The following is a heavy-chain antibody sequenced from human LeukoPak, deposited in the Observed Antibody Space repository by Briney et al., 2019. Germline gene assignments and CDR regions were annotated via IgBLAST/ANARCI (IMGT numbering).Heavy chain of an antibody. Sequence: SVKVSCKASGGTFSSYAISWVRQAPGQGLEWMGRIIPILGIANYAQKFQGRVTITADKSTSTAYMELSSLRSEDTAVYYCASVMVRGVIGRGDAFDFWGQGTMVTVSS. CDR3: ASVMVRGVIGRGDAFDF. CDR1: GGTFSSYA. D-gene: IGHD3-10*01. J-gene: IGHJ3*01. V-gene: IGHV1-69*04. CDR2: IIPILGIA.